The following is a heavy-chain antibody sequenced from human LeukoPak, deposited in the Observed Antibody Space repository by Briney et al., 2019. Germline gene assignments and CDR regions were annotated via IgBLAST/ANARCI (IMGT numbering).Heavy chain of an antibody. J-gene: IGHJ4*02. V-gene: IGHV4-4*02. CDR2: IYHSGST. CDR1: GGSISSSNW. Sequence: SETLSLTCAVSGGSISSSNWWSWVRQPPGKGLEWIGEIYHSGSTNYNPSLKSRVTISVDTSKNQFSLKLSSVTAADTAVYYCARVSEKRITMVRGVTGTHYFDYWGQGTLVTVSS. CDR3: ARVSEKRITMVRGVTGTHYFDY. D-gene: IGHD3-10*01.